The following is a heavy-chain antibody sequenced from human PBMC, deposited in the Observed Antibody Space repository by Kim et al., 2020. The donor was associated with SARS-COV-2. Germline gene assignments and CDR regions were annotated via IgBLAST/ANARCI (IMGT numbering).Heavy chain of an antibody. D-gene: IGHD6-19*01. CDR3: ARLHPGIAVAGTSDY. J-gene: IGHJ4*02. CDR1: GYTFTGYY. Sequence: ASVKVSCKASGYTFTGYYMHWVRQAPGQGLEWMGWINPNSGGTNYAQKFQGRVTMTRDTSISTAYMELSRLISDDTAVYYCARLHPGIAVAGTSDYWGQGTLVTVSS. V-gene: IGHV1-2*02. CDR2: INPNSGGT.